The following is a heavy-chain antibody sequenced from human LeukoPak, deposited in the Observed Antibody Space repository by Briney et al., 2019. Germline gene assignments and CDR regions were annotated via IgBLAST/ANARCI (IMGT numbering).Heavy chain of an antibody. Sequence: GGSLRLSCTASGFTFSSYSMNWVRQAPGKGLEWVSSITGSTLSIYYADSVKGRFTISRDNAKTSLYLQMNSLRAEDTAIYYRARESEYDFWTGSYFDYWGQGTLVTVSS. CDR2: ITGSTLSI. CDR3: ARESEYDFWTGSYFDY. V-gene: IGHV3-21*01. J-gene: IGHJ4*02. CDR1: GFTFSSYS. D-gene: IGHD3-3*01.